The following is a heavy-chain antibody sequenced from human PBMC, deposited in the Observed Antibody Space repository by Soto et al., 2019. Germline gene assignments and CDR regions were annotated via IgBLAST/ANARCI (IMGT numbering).Heavy chain of an antibody. CDR3: ARGLRNCSGGSCYLDYFDY. CDR1: GYSISSTRW. Sequence: PSETLSLTCTVSGYSISSTRWWSWVRQSPGKGLEWIGDIYHGGSTNYNPSLKSRVTISVDTSKNQFSLQLSSVTAADTAVYYCARGLRNCSGGSCYLDYFDYWGQGTLVTVSS. J-gene: IGHJ4*02. D-gene: IGHD2-15*01. V-gene: IGHV4-4*02. CDR2: IYHGGST.